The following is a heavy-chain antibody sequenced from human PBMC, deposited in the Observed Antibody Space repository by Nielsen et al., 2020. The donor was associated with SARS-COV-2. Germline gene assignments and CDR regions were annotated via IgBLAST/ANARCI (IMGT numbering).Heavy chain of an antibody. J-gene: IGHJ6*02. V-gene: IGHV4-34*01. D-gene: IGHD2-15*01. CDR3: ARLSGDSIYYYGMDV. Sequence: PGKGLEWIGEINNGGSTSYNPSLKSRVTISVDTSKNQFSLKLSSVTAADTAVYYCARLSGDSIYYYGMDVWGQGTTVTVSS. CDR2: INNGGST.